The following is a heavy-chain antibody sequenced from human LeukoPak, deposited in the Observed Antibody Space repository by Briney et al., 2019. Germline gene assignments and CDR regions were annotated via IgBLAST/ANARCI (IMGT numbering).Heavy chain of an antibody. J-gene: IGHJ4*02. CDR1: GGSISSYY. Sequence: SETLSLTCTVSGGSISSYYWGWIRQPPGKGLEWIGYIYYSGSTNYNPSLKSRVTISVDTSKNQFSLKLSSVTAADTAVYYCARTGGDSSGPWCFDYWGQGTLVTVSS. CDR3: ARTGGDSSGPWCFDY. CDR2: IYYSGST. V-gene: IGHV4-59*01. D-gene: IGHD6-19*01.